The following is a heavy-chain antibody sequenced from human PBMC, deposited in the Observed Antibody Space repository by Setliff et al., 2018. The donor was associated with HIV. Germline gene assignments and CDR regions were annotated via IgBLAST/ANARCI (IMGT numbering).Heavy chain of an antibody. CDR3: ARETYDYVWGTYRYRPRHFDY. CDR1: GGSISSGTSY. Sequence: SETLSLTCTVSGGSISSGTSYWSWIRQPAGKGLEWIGRIYTSGSTNYNPSLKSRVSISVDTSKNRFSLMLSPVTAADTAVYYCARETYDYVWGTYRYRPRHFDYWGQGTLVTVSS. J-gene: IGHJ4*02. CDR2: IYTSGST. D-gene: IGHD3-16*02. V-gene: IGHV4-61*02.